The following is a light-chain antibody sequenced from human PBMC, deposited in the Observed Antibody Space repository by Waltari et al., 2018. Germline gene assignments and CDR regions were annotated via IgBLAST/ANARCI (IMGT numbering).Light chain of an antibody. V-gene: IGLV2-14*03. CDR3: NSFTSSNTVI. Sequence: QSALTQPASVSGSPGQSTTISCTGTSSDIGRYNYVSWFQQNPGKASKIMIYDVRNRPSGVSNRFSGSKSDYTASLTISGLQAEDEAVYFCNSFTSSNTVIFGGGTKLTV. CDR2: DVR. CDR1: SSDIGRYNY. J-gene: IGLJ2*01.